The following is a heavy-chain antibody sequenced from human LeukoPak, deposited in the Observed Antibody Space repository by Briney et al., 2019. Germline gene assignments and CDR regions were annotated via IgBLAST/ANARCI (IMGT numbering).Heavy chain of an antibody. D-gene: IGHD5-24*01. V-gene: IGHV3-21*06. CDR3: ARDERVKVATITLHY. J-gene: IGHJ4*02. CDR1: GFTFSTDS. CDR2: ISSSSSYI. Sequence: GGSLRLSCAASGFTFSTDSMNWVRQAPGKGLEWVSSISSSSSYIFYADSVKGRFTISRDNAKNSLYLQMNSLRPEDTAVYYCARDERVKVATITLHYWGQGTLVTVPS.